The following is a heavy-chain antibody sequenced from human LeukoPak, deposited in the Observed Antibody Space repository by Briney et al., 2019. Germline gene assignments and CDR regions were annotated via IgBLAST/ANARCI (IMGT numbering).Heavy chain of an antibody. CDR3: SRQVVGNDY. J-gene: IGHJ4*02. CDR2: INHSGYT. D-gene: IGHD3-22*01. Sequence: PSETLSLTCAVYGESSFSSYYWSWIRQTPEGALEWIGEINHSGYTNYNPSLKSRVTLSIDTSKNQFSLRLNSVTAADTAVYYCSRQVVGNDYWGQGTLVTVSS. CDR1: GESSFSSYY. V-gene: IGHV4-34*01.